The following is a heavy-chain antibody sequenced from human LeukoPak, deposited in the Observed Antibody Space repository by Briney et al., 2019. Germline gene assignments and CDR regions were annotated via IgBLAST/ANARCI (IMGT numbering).Heavy chain of an antibody. Sequence: GGSLRLSCTGSGFTLGGYLMSWVRQAPGKGLEGVGFIRSQEYGGTTESAASVKDRFIISRDDSKSVAYLQMNSLKIEDTAVYFCSWEMDGSFGRRLENWGQGTLVTVAS. CDR2: IRSQEYGGTT. CDR3: SWEMDGSFGRRLEN. D-gene: IGHD3-10*01. V-gene: IGHV3-49*02. J-gene: IGHJ4*02. CDR1: GFTLGGYL.